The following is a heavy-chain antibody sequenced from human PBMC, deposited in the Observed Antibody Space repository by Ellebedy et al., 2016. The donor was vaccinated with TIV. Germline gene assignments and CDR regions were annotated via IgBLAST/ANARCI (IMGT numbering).Heavy chain of an antibody. J-gene: IGHJ4*02. V-gene: IGHV4-34*01. CDR2: INHSGST. Sequence: SETLSLXCAVYGGSFSGYYWSWIRQPPGKGLEWIGEINHSGSTNYNPSLKSRVTISVDTSKNQFSLKLSSVTAADTAVYYCARISGSYLGRILDYWGQGTLVTVSS. D-gene: IGHD1-26*01. CDR3: ARISGSYLGRILDY. CDR1: GGSFSGYY.